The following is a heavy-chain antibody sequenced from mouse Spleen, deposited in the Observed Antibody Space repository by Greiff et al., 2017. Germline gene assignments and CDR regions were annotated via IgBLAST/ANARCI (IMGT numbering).Heavy chain of an antibody. CDR2: IDPENGDT. J-gene: IGHJ2*01. CDR3: TTNYGSNDY. CDR1: GFNIKDDY. D-gene: IGHD1-1*01. V-gene: IGHV14-4*01. Sequence: LVESGAELVRPGASVKLSCTASGFNIKDDYMHWVKQRPEQGLEWIGWIDPENGDTEYASKFQGKATITADTSSNTAYLQLSSLTSEDTAVYYCTTNYGSNDYWGQGTTLTVSS.